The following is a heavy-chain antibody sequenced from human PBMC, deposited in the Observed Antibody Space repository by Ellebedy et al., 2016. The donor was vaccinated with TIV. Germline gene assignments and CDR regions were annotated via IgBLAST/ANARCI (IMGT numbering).Heavy chain of an antibody. CDR1: GDSLSSTAYF. D-gene: IGHD2-21*02. J-gene: IGHJ3*01. Sequence: MPSETLSLTCTVSGDSLSSTAYFWGWIRQPPGKGLEWIGSISYTGRTFYIPSLKRRLTLSVDTSKNQFSLNLNSVTAADTAVYYCARYCGTDCYVDKHSFHVWGQGTMVTVSS. V-gene: IGHV4-39*01. CDR3: ARYCGTDCYVDKHSFHV. CDR2: ISYTGRT.